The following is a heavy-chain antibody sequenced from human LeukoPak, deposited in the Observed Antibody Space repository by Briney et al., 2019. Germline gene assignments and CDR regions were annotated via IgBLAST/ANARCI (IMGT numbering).Heavy chain of an antibody. D-gene: IGHD5-12*01. Sequence: SETLSLTCTVSGGSISSSSYYWGWIRQPPGKGLEWIGSIYYSGSTYYNPSLKSRVTISVDTSKNQFSLKLSSVTAADTAVYYCARGGSGYDYWGQGTLVTVSS. CDR2: IYYSGST. CDR1: GGSISSSSYY. J-gene: IGHJ4*02. CDR3: ARGGSGYDY. V-gene: IGHV4-39*07.